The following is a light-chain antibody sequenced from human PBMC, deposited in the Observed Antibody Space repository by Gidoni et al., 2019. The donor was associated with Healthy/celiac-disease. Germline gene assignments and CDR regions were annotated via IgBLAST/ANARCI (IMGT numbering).Light chain of an antibody. CDR2: GAS. CDR1: QDVSNY. J-gene: IGKJ5*01. V-gene: IGKV1-33*01. Sequence: DIQMTQSPSSLSASVGDRVTLTCQASQDVSNYLNWYQQKPGQAPKLLIYGASNLATGVPSRFSGSGSGTDFTFTISSLQSEDFAAYYCQQYDNRPSTFGQGTRLEIK. CDR3: QQYDNRPST.